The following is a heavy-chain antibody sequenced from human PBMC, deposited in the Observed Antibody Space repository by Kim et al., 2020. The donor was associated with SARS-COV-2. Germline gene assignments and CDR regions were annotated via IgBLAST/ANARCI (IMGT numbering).Heavy chain of an antibody. CDR3: ARDAPAAGAFDY. D-gene: IGHD6-13*01. Sequence: YYNPSRRSRVTISVDTSKNQFSLKLSSVTAAVTAVYYCARDAPAAGAFDYWGQGTLVTVSS. V-gene: IGHV4-30-2*04. J-gene: IGHJ4*02.